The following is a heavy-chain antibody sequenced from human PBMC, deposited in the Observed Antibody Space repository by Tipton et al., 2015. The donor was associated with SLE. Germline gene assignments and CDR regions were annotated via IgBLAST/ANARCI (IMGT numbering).Heavy chain of an antibody. J-gene: IGHJ4*02. CDR2: ISSGSAYI. CDR1: GFTFSSHD. V-gene: IGHV3-21*01. CDR3: ARDELSGYNYGYLTVDY. Sequence: SLRLSCAASGFTFSSHDMNWVRQAPGKGLEWVSSISSGSAYIYYADSVKGRFTISRDNAKNSLYLQMNSLRAEDTAVYYCARDELSGYNYGYLTVDYWGQGTLVTVSS. D-gene: IGHD5-18*01.